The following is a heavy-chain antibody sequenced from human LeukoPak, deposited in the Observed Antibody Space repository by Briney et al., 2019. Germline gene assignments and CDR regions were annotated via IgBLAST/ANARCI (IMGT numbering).Heavy chain of an antibody. Sequence: SETLSLTCTVSGYSISSGYYWGWIRQPPGKGLEWIGSIYHSGSTYYNPSLKSRVTISVDTSKNQFSLKLSSVTAADTAVYYCASARDSSGYSGNYYYYGMDVWGQGTTVTVSS. D-gene: IGHD3-22*01. CDR3: ASARDSSGYSGNYYYYGMDV. CDR2: IYHSGST. J-gene: IGHJ6*02. V-gene: IGHV4-38-2*02. CDR1: GYSISSGYY.